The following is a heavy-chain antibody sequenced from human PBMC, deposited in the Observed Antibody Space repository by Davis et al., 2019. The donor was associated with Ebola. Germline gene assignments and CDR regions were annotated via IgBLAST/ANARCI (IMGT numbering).Heavy chain of an antibody. J-gene: IGHJ4*02. CDR3: ARRIAVAGWGIDY. CDR2: IYPGDSDT. V-gene: IGHV5-51*01. Sequence: GESLKIPRKGSGYSFTSYWIGWVRQLPGKGLEWMGIIYPGDSDTRYSPSFQGQVTISADKSISTAYLQWSSLKASDTAMYYCARRIAVAGWGIDYWGQGTLVTVSS. D-gene: IGHD6-19*01. CDR1: GYSFTSYW.